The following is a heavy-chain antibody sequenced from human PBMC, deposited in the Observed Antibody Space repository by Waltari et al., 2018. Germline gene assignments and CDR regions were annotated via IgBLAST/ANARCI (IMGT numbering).Heavy chain of an antibody. V-gene: IGHV1-69*12. CDR2: IFPIFGTA. Sequence: QVQLVQSGAEVKKPGSSVKVSCKASGGTFSSYAISWVRQAPGQGLEWMGGIFPIFGTANYAQKFQGRVTIPADESTSTAYMELSSLRSEDTAVYYCARDTQETYYYDSSGYYGGFDYWGQGTLVTVSS. J-gene: IGHJ4*02. D-gene: IGHD3-22*01. CDR1: GGTFSSYA. CDR3: ARDTQETYYYDSSGYYGGFDY.